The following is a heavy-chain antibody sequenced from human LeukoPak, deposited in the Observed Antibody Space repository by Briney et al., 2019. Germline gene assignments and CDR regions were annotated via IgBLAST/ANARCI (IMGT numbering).Heavy chain of an antibody. Sequence: GGSLRLSCAASGFTVSSNYMSWVRQAPGKGLEWVSVIYSGGSTYYADSVKGRFTISRDNSKNTLYLQMNSLRAEDTAVYYCARDRPYYYDSSGYYYDYWGQGTLVTVSS. CDR3: ARDRPYYYDSSGYYYDY. J-gene: IGHJ4*02. CDR1: GFTVSSNY. V-gene: IGHV3-66*01. CDR2: IYSGGST. D-gene: IGHD3-22*01.